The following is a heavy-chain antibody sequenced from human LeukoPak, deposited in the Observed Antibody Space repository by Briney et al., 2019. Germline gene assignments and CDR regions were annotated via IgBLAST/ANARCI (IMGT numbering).Heavy chain of an antibody. J-gene: IGHJ6*02. CDR1: GGTFSSYA. CDR3: ARAGVVVVAASYGMDV. D-gene: IGHD2-15*01. CDR2: IIPILGIA. V-gene: IGHV1-69*04. Sequence: SVKVSCKASGGTFSSYAISWVRQAPGQGLEWMGRIIPILGIANYAQKFQGGVTITADKSTSTAYMELSSLRSEDTAVYYCARAGVVVVAASYGMDVWGQGTTVTVSS.